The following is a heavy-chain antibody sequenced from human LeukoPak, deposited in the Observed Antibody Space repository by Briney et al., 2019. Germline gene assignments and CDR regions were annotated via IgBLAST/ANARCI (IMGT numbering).Heavy chain of an antibody. D-gene: IGHD3-22*01. J-gene: IGHJ4*02. CDR1: GFTFSTYA. V-gene: IGHV3-23*01. Sequence: GGSLRLSCAASGFTFSTYAMNWVRQAPGKGLEWVSGISGSGDNTYYTDSVKGRFTISRDNSKDTLYLQMNSLRAEDTAVYYRAKERSSGVYRLFDYWGQGTLVTVSS. CDR2: ISGSGDNT. CDR3: AKERSSGVYRLFDY.